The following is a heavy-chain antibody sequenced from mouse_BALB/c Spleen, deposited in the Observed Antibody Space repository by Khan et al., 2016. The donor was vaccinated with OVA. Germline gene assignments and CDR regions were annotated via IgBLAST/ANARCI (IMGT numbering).Heavy chain of an antibody. D-gene: IGHD1-1*01. CDR1: GYSITSDYA. CDR3: ARSVTITTVVATDFDY. J-gene: IGHJ2*01. Sequence: EVQLVESGPGLVKPSQSLSLTCTVTGYSITSDYAWNWIRQFPGNKLEWMGYISYSGRTSYNPSLKSRISITRDTSKNQFFLQLNSVTTEDTATDFCARSVTITTVVATDFDYWGQGTTLTVSS. V-gene: IGHV3-2*02. CDR2: ISYSGRT.